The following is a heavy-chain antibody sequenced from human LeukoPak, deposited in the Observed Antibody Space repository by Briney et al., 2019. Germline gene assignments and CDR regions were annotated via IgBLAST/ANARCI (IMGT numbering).Heavy chain of an antibody. Sequence: GGSLRLSCAASGFTFSSYGMHWVRQAPGKGLEWVAVISYDGSNKYYADSVKGRFTISRDNSKNTLYLQMNGLRAEDTAVYYCTIVTGGGYSGYAGFFDYWGQGTLVTVSS. CDR2: ISYDGSNK. CDR1: GFTFSSYG. V-gene: IGHV3-30*03. J-gene: IGHJ4*02. D-gene: IGHD5-12*01. CDR3: TIVTGGGYSGYAGFFDY.